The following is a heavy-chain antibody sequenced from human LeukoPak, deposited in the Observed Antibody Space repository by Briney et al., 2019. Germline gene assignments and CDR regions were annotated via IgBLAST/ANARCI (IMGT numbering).Heavy chain of an antibody. Sequence: GGSLRLSCAASGFTFDDYAMHWVRQAPGKGLEWVSLISGDGDTTYYADSVKGRFTISRDYSKDSLFLQMDSLRIEDSALYYCAKDMTPYYYDSSGPLMYCYYGVDVWGQGTTVTVSS. J-gene: IGHJ6*02. CDR1: GFTFDDYA. CDR3: AKDMTPYYYDSSGPLMYCYYGVDV. CDR2: ISGDGDTT. D-gene: IGHD3-22*01. V-gene: IGHV3-43*02.